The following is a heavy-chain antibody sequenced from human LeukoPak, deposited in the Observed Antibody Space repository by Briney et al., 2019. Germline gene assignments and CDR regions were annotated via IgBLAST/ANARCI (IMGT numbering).Heavy chain of an antibody. CDR3: TKVRSGSSSWALRVLDY. Sequence: GGSLRLLCAASGFTFSSVAMGWVRQLPGGGLECVSTISPAGGTTYYAESMKCRFTISRDNSKSTLYLQMNSLRVEDTAVYYCTKVRSGSSSWALRVLDYWGQGALVTVSS. V-gene: IGHV3-23*01. D-gene: IGHD6-13*01. J-gene: IGHJ4*02. CDR1: GFTFSSVA. CDR2: ISPAGGTT.